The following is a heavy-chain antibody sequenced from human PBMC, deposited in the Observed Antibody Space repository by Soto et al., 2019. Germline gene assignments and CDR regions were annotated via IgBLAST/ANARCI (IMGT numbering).Heavy chain of an antibody. D-gene: IGHD6-19*01. CDR1: GGSISSGGY. CDR3: ARLSSRGDY. Sequence: PSETLSLTCTVSGGSISSGGYWSWIRQHPGKGLEWIGEINHSGSTYYNPSLKSRVTISVDTSKNQFSLKLSSVTAADTAVYYCARLSSRGDYWGQGTLVTVSS. CDR2: INHSGST. V-gene: IGHV4-34*01. J-gene: IGHJ4*02.